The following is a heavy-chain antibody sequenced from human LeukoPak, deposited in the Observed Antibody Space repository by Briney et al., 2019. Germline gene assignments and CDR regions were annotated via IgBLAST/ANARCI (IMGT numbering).Heavy chain of an antibody. CDR2: ISSSSSYI. Sequence: PGRSLRLSCAASGFTFSSYSMNWVRQAPGKGLEWVSSISSSSSYIYYADSVKGRFTISRDNAKNSLYLQMNSLRAEDTAVYYCARDDRSYGQPVPVDYWGQGTLVTVSS. V-gene: IGHV3-21*01. CDR1: GFTFSSYS. J-gene: IGHJ4*02. CDR3: ARDDRSYGQPVPVDY. D-gene: IGHD5-18*01.